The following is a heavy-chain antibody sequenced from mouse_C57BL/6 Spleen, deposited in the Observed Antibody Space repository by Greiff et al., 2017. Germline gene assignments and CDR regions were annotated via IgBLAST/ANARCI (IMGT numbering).Heavy chain of an antibody. V-gene: IGHV1-80*01. J-gene: IGHJ4*01. Sequence: QVHVKQSGAELVKPGASVKISCKASGYAFSSYWMNWVKQRPGKGLEWIGQIYPGDGDTNYNGKFKGKATLTTDKSSSTAYMQLSSLTSEDSAVYFCARSGSSAYCYAMDYWGQGTSVTVSS. CDR2: IYPGDGDT. CDR1: GYAFSSYW. CDR3: ARSGSSAYCYAMDY. D-gene: IGHD1-1*01.